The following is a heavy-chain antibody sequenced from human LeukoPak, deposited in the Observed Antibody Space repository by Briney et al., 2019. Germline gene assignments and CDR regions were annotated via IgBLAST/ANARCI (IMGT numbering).Heavy chain of an antibody. J-gene: IGHJ5*02. CDR3: ARMAAGGGFDP. D-gene: IGHD5-24*01. V-gene: IGHV1-2*04. CDR2: INPNSGGT. Sequence: ASVKVSCKASGYTFTSYGISWVRQAPGQGLEWMGWINPNSGGTNYAQKFQGWVTMTRDTSISTAYMELSSLRSDDTAVYYCARMAAGGGFDPWGQGTLVTVSS. CDR1: GYTFTSYG.